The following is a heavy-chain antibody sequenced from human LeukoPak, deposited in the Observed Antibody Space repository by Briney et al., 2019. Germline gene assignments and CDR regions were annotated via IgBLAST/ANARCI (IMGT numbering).Heavy chain of an antibody. CDR2: IRYDGSNK. V-gene: IGHV3-30*02. D-gene: IGHD3-22*01. Sequence: GGSLRLSCAASGFTFSSYGMHWVRQAPGKGLEWVAFIRYDGSNKYYADSVKGRFTISRDNSKNTLYLQMNNLRAEDTAVYYCAKAGYYDSSGYYPFDYWGQGTLVTVSS. CDR3: AKAGYYDSSGYYPFDY. J-gene: IGHJ4*02. CDR1: GFTFSSYG.